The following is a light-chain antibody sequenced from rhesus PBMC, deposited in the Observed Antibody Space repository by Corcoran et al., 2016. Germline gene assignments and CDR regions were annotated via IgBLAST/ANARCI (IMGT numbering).Light chain of an antibody. CDR3: QHGYSTPFT. Sequence: DIKMTQSPSSLSASVGDRVTITCRTSENVNNYLNWYQQKLGKAPNLLIYKASHLQSGVPSRFSGSGTGTVYTFTISSLQPGDVATFYCQHGYSTPFTFGPWTKLYIK. J-gene: IGKJ3*01. V-gene: IGKV1-74*01. CDR2: KAS. CDR1: ENVNNY.